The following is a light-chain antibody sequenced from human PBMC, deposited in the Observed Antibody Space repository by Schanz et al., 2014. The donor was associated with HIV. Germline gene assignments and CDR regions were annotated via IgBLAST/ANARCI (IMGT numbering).Light chain of an antibody. J-gene: IGKJ1*01. Sequence: IQLTQSPFSLSASVGDRVTITCRASQGISSYLAWYQQKPGKAPKLLIYAASTLQSGVPSRFSGSGSGTDFTLTISSLQPEDFATYYCQQSFSSPQTFGQGTKVELK. CDR1: QGISSY. CDR2: AAS. V-gene: IGKV1-9*01. CDR3: QQSFSSPQT.